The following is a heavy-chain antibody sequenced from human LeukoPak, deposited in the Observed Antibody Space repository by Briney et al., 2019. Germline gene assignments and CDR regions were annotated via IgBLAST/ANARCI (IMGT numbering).Heavy chain of an antibody. J-gene: IGHJ5*02. V-gene: IGHV4-39*06. CDR2: IYYSGST. CDR1: AGSIGSSSTG. D-gene: IGHD3-22*01. Sequence: SPTRTLAAGSIGSSSTGSGCTRQPPGKGLEWIGSIYYSGSTYYNPSLKSRVTISVDTSKNQFALKLSSVTAADTAVYYCARGLGIVVVWWFDPWGQGTLVTVSS. CDR3: ARGLGIVVVWWFDP.